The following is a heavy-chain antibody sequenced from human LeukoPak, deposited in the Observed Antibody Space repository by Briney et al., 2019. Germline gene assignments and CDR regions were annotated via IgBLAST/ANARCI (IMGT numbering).Heavy chain of an antibody. CDR2: ISGGGETT. CDR1: GFTFNNYA. J-gene: IGHJ4*02. V-gene: IGHV3-23*01. D-gene: IGHD4-17*01. Sequence: GGSLRLSCAASGFTFNNYAMNWVRQAPGKGLEWVSSISGGGETTYYADSAKGRFTVSRDNSQNTLYLQMNSLRAEDTAVYYCARDYADYVGYFFFDYWGQGTLVTVSS. CDR3: ARDYADYVGYFFFDY.